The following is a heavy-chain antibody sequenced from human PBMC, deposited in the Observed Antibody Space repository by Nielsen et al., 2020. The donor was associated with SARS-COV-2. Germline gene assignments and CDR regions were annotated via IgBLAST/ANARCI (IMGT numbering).Heavy chain of an antibody. CDR2: IFPHDLET. V-gene: IGHV5-51*01. Sequence: GESLKISCKVSGYNFASLWIGWVRQIPGRGLEWLGIIFPHDLETVYSPSFQGQVTIPASKSSNTAYLQWTSLGASDTGTYYCARLRSGNYYVDSWGQGTQVAVSS. CDR3: ARLRSGNYYVDS. D-gene: IGHD3-10*01. CDR1: GYNFASLW. J-gene: IGHJ4*02.